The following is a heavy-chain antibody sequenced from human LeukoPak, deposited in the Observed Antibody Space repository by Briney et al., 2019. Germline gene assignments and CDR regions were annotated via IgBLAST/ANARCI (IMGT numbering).Heavy chain of an antibody. Sequence: PETLSLTCTVSGGFISSYCWSWIRQPPGKGLEWIGYIYYSGSTNYNPSLKSRVTISLDTSKNQVSLKLSSASAADTAVYYCASVYDSSGYHYYFDYWGQGTLVTVSS. CDR3: ASVYDSSGYHYYFDY. V-gene: IGHV4-59*01. J-gene: IGHJ4*02. D-gene: IGHD3-22*01. CDR1: GGFISSYC. CDR2: IYYSGST.